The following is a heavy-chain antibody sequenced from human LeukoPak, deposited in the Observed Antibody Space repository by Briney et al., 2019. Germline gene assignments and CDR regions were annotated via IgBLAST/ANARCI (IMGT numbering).Heavy chain of an antibody. CDR1: GGTFSSYT. D-gene: IGHD6-13*01. CDR3: ARATAYSSSSYAFDI. J-gene: IGHJ3*02. Sequence: GSSVKVSCKASGGTFSSYTISWVRQAPGQGLEWMGRITPILGIANYAQKFQGRVTITADKSTSTAYMELSSLRSEDTAVYYCARATAYSSSSYAFDIWGQGTMVTVSS. V-gene: IGHV1-69*02. CDR2: ITPILGIA.